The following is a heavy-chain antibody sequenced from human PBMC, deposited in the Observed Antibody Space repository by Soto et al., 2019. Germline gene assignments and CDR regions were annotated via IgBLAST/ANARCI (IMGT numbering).Heavy chain of an antibody. V-gene: IGHV5-10-1*01. J-gene: IGHJ6*02. CDR3: ARAYQEYYYYGMDV. Sequence: PGESLKTSCKGSGYSFTSYWISWVRQMPGKGLEWMGRIDPSDSYTNYSPSFQGHVTISADKSISTAYLQWSSLKASDTAMYYCARAYQEYYYYGMDVWGQGTTVTVSS. CDR1: GYSFTSYW. CDR2: IDPSDSYT. D-gene: IGHD2-21*01.